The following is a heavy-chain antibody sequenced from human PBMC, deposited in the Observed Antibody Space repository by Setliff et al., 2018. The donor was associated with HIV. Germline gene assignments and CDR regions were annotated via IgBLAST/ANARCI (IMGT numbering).Heavy chain of an antibody. D-gene: IGHD3-22*01. CDR1: GYSISSGYY. J-gene: IGHJ4*02. CDR2: IYHSGST. Sequence: SETLSLTCAVSGYSISSGYYWGWIRQPPGKGLEWIGSIYHSGSTYYNPSLKSRVTISVDTSKNQFSLKVTSVTAADTAVYYCARVPGRDYYDTSGDFDYWGLGTLVTVSS. CDR3: ARVPGRDYYDTSGDFDY. V-gene: IGHV4-38-2*01.